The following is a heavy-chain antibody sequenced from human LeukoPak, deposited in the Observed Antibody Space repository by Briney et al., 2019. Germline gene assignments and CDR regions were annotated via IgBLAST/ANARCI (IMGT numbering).Heavy chain of an antibody. Sequence: GGSLRLSCAASGFTFSSYAMSWVRQAPGKGLEWVSAISGSGGSTYYADSVKGRFTISRDNSRNTLYLQMNSLRAEDTAVYYCAKVRAGTFYYYYGMDVWGQGTTVTVSS. CDR3: AKVRAGTFYYYYGMDV. D-gene: IGHD6-13*01. CDR1: GFTFSSYA. J-gene: IGHJ6*02. V-gene: IGHV3-23*01. CDR2: ISGSGGST.